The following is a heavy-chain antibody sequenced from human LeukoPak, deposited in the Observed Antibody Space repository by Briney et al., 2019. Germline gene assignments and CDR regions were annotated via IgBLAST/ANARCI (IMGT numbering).Heavy chain of an antibody. Sequence: ASVKVSCKASGYTFTSYGISWVRQAPGQGLEWMGWISAYNGNTNYAQKLQGRVTMTTDTSTSTAYMELRSLRSDDTAVYYCARGRNVWGSYRPPYYYYYMDVWGKGTTVTVSS. CDR1: GYTFTSYG. V-gene: IGHV1-18*01. D-gene: IGHD3-16*01. CDR3: ARGRNVWGSYRPPYYYYYMDV. CDR2: ISAYNGNT. J-gene: IGHJ6*03.